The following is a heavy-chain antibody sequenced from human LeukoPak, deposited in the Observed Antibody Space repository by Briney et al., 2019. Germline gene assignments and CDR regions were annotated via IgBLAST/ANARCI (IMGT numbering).Heavy chain of an antibody. CDR2: IIDGTTT. D-gene: IGHD4-11*01. V-gene: IGHV3-74*01. J-gene: IGHJ4*02. CDR3: GNHDYSDYY. CDR1: GFTFSSYA. Sequence: GGSLRLSCAASGFTFSSYAMSWVRQAPGEGLVWVSRIIDGTTTTYADSVKGRFTISRDNAKNTVYLQMNSLRVEDTAVYYCGNHDYSDYYGGQGTLVTVSA.